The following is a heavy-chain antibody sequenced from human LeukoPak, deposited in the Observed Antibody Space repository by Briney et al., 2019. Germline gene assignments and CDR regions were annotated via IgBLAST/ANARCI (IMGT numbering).Heavy chain of an antibody. V-gene: IGHV4-38-2*01. D-gene: IGHD3-10*01. CDR1: GYSISTGFN. J-gene: IGHJ4*02. CDR2: IHGGGYT. Sequence: SETLCLSCAASGYSISTGFNWCCLQQPPEEVLWWIGTIHGGGYTNYTASVKGRLTLSGDTSKNQFTLQLSSLSVADTAIYYCARVPTYGRSYFDYWGQGTLVTVSS. CDR3: ARVPTYGRSYFDY.